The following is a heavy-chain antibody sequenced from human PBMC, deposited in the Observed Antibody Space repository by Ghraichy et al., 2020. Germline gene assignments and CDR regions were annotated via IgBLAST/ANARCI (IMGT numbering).Heavy chain of an antibody. CDR3: AKRGLPVAIGYYFDY. D-gene: IGHD2-2*01. V-gene: IGHV3-23*01. CDR2: ISGNGDNT. CDR1: GFTFSSYV. Sequence: GGSLRLSCAASGFTFSSYVMNWVRQAPGKGLERVSGISGNGDNTYYADSMKGRFTISRDNSKSTLYLQMNSLRAEDTAVYYCAKRGLPVAIGYYFDYWGRGTLVTVSS. J-gene: IGHJ4*02.